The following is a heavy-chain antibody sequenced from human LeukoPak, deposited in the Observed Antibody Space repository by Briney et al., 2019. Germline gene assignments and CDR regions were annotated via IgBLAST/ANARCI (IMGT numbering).Heavy chain of an antibody. CDR2: IYPADSDT. CDR1: GYSFTSYL. CDR3: ARHSDWRFDY. Sequence: GESLKISCKGSGYSFTSYLIAWVRQMPGKGLEWMGIIYPADSDTRYSPSFQGQVTISADKSISTAYLQWSSLKASDTAMYYCARHSDWRFDYWGQGTLVTVSS. V-gene: IGHV5-51*01. D-gene: IGHD3-9*01. J-gene: IGHJ4*02.